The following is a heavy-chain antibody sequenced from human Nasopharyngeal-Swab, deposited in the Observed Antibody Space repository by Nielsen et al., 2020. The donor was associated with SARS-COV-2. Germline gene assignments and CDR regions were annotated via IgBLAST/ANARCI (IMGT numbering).Heavy chain of an antibody. CDR2: VHPSTGST. CDR3: ARDKSGFYTGIDY. V-gene: IGHV1-46*01. Sequence: ASVKVSCKASGYTFTNYYIHWVRQAPGQGLEWVGIVHPSTGSTTYAQRFQDRVTMTRDTTSTVYMELSSLRSEDTAVYYCARDKSGFYTGIDYWGQGTLVTVSS. CDR1: GYTFTNYY. J-gene: IGHJ4*02. D-gene: IGHD3-3*01.